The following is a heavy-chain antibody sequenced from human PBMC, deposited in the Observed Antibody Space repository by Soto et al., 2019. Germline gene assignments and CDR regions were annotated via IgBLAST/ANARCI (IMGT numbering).Heavy chain of an antibody. CDR1: GFTFSSYS. D-gene: IGHD5-18*01. V-gene: IGHV3-21*01. J-gene: IGHJ6*02. Sequence: GGSLRLSCAASGFTFSSYSMNWVRQAPGKGLEWVSSISSSSSYIYYADSVKGRFTISRDNAKNSLYLQMNSLRAEDTTVYYCARDESGYSYGYYYYYGMDVWGQGTTVTVSS. CDR3: ARDESGYSYGYYYYYGMDV. CDR2: ISSSSSYI.